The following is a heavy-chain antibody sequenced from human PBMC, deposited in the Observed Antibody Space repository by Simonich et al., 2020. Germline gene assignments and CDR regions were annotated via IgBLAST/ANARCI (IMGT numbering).Heavy chain of an antibody. J-gene: IGHJ6*02. CDR3: ARDFRLQLVEIGTYYYYGMYV. CDR1: GFTFSSYE. CDR2: ISSSGSTI. D-gene: IGHD6-6*01. Sequence: EVRLVESGGGLVQPGGSLRLSWAASGFTFSSYEMNWARQAPRKGLVCVSYISSSGSTIYYADSVKGRFTISRDNSKTSLYLQMNSLRAEDTAVYYCARDFRLQLVEIGTYYYYGMYVWGQGTTVTVSS. V-gene: IGHV3-48*03.